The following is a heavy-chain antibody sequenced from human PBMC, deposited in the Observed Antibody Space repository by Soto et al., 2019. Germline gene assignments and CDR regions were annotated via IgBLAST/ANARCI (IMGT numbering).Heavy chain of an antibody. J-gene: IGHJ4*02. V-gene: IGHV4-34*01. Sequence: SETLSLTCAVYGESFSGHIWTWIRQTPGKGLQWIGQINHSGSASYNPSLKSRVTISVHTSNSQFSLELSSVTAADTAVYYCARDSRPYYDFWSGYYTGYYFDYWGQGTLVTVSS. D-gene: IGHD3-3*01. CDR1: GESFSGHI. CDR3: ARDSRPYYDFWSGYYTGYYFDY. CDR2: INHSGSA.